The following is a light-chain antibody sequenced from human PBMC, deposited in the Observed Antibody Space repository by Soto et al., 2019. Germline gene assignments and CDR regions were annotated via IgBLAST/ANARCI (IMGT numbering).Light chain of an antibody. CDR1: QDISNH. J-gene: IGKJ3*01. CDR3: QQSENLPVT. Sequence: DIQMTQSPSSLSASVRDRVTITCQASQDISNHLNWYQQKPGKAPKLLIYDASNLETGVPSRFSGSGSGTDFTFTITSLQPEDVATYHCQQSENLPVTFGPGTKVDIK. CDR2: DAS. V-gene: IGKV1-33*01.